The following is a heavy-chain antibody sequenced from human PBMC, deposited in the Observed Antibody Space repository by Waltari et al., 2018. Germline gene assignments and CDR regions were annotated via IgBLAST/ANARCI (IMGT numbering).Heavy chain of an antibody. CDR2: LDWDDDQ. Sequence: QVTLRASGPALVKPTQTLTLTCTFSGFSLSTRVMFVRWIRPPPWQALESLARLDWDDDQYYSTDIKTMHTISKETSNNQLVLTKTNMDPVDTATYYCARLIVVVPAATSYYYYGMDVWGQGTTVTVSS. CDR3: ARLIVVVPAATSYYYYGMDV. CDR1: GFSLSTRVMF. V-gene: IGHV2-70*15. D-gene: IGHD2-2*01. J-gene: IGHJ6*02.